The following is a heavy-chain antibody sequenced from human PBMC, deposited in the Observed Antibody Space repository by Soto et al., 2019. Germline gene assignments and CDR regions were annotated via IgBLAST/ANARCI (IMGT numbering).Heavy chain of an antibody. CDR3: AHAYDGTSRY. V-gene: IGHV2-5*02. Sequence: QITLKESGPTLVKPTQTLTLTCTFSGFSLSTREVGVGWIRQPLGKALEWLAVIYWDDSKHYSPSLKSRVTITKDTSKNQVVLAVTNMDPVDTAIYYCAHAYDGTSRYWGQGTLVTVSS. CDR2: IYWDDSK. D-gene: IGHD3-22*01. J-gene: IGHJ4*02. CDR1: GFSLSTREVG.